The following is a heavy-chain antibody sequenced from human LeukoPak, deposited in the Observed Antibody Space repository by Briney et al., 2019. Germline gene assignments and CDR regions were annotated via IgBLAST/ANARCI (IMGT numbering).Heavy chain of an antibody. CDR1: GFMFSHLG. D-gene: IGHD3-16*01. CDR3: AKEGDQFRGYLDA. J-gene: IGHJ6*03. CDR2: IWHDGSVE. V-gene: IGHV3-33*06. Sequence: GGSLRLSCAASGFMFSHLGMQWVRQAPGEGLEWVAMIWHDGSVEEYADSVKGRFTISRDNSQNTLYLQMNSLRDDDTAVYYCAKEGDQFRGYLDAWGKGTTVTVSS.